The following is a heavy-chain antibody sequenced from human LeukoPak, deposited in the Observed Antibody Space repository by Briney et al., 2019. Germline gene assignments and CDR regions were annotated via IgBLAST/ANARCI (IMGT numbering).Heavy chain of an antibody. CDR3: AREIAAAGVDY. V-gene: IGHV3-21*01. CDR1: GFTFSSYS. D-gene: IGHD6-13*01. Sequence: PGGSLRLSRAASGFTFSSYSMNWVRQAPGKGQEWVSSISSSSSYIYYADSVKGRFTISRDNAKNSLYLQMYSLRAEDTAVYYCAREIAAAGVDYWGQGTLVTVSS. CDR2: ISSSSSYI. J-gene: IGHJ4*02.